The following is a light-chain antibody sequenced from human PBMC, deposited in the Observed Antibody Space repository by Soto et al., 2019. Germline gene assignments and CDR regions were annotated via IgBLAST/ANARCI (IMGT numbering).Light chain of an antibody. CDR1: QAIDSW. CDR3: QKTLSFPPT. CDR2: TGS. J-gene: IGKJ1*01. Sequence: IQITHSPSSMSPSLDDTVTLSSRASQAIDSWLAWYQQKPGEATKLLIFTGSLLHSGVPPRFSGSGSGTDFTLTISSLQPEDFATYYCQKTLSFPPTFGKGTKVDIK. V-gene: IGKV1-12*01.